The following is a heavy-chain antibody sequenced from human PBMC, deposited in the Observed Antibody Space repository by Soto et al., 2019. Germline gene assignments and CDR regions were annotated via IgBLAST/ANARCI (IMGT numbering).Heavy chain of an antibody. J-gene: IGHJ3*02. V-gene: IGHV3-15*01. CDR1: GFTFSNAW. Sequence: EVQLVESGGGLVKPGGSFRLSCAASGFTFSNAWMSWVRQAPGKGLEWVGRIKSKTDGGTTDYAAPVKGRFTISRDDSKNTLYLQMNSLKTEDTAVYYCTTEVAGIGPDIWGQGTMVTVSS. CDR2: IKSKTDGGTT. CDR3: TTEVAGIGPDI. D-gene: IGHD6-19*01.